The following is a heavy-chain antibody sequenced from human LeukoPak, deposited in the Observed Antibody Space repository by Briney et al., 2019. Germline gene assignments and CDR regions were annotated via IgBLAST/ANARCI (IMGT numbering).Heavy chain of an antibody. Sequence: GGSLRLSCVAFEFDFGNFWMNWVRQAPGKGLERVANINQDGSEKYYVDSVKGRSTISRDNAKNSLYLQMNSLRAEDTAVYYCARDIDDSSGYYDYWGQGTLVTVSS. CDR3: ARDIDDSSGYYDY. CDR1: EFDFGNFW. V-gene: IGHV3-7*01. D-gene: IGHD3-22*01. CDR2: INQDGSEK. J-gene: IGHJ4*02.